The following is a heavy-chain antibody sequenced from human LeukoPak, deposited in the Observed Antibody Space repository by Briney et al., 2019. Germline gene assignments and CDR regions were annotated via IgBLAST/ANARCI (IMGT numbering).Heavy chain of an antibody. CDR3: AKGSGFSYGYYYFDY. Sequence: GGSRRLSCAASGFTFSSYSMNWVRQAPGKGLEWVSYISSSSSTIYYADSVKGRFTISRDNSKNTLYLQMNSLRAEDTAVYYCAKGSGFSYGYYYFDYWGQGTLVTVSS. CDR1: GFTFSSYS. D-gene: IGHD5-18*01. V-gene: IGHV3-48*01. CDR2: ISSSSSTI. J-gene: IGHJ4*02.